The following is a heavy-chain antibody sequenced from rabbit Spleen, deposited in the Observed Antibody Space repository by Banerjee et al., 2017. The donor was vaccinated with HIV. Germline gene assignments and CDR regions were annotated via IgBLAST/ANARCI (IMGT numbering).Heavy chain of an antibody. J-gene: IGHJ4*01. Sequence: QEQLEESAGGLVQPGGSLKLSCTASGFSLSRDYWICWVRQAPGKGLEWIACIDAGVKGTTYYASWAKGRFAVSKTSPTTVTLQMTSLTAADMATYFCARDGSGWGANFNLWGPGTLVTVS. CDR2: IDAGVKGTT. CDR1: GFSLSRDYW. D-gene: IGHD4-1*01. CDR3: ARDGSGWGANFNL. V-gene: IGHV1S45*01.